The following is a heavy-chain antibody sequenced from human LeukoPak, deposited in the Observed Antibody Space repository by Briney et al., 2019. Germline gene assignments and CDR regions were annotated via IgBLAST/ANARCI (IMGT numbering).Heavy chain of an antibody. V-gene: IGHV4-59*08. Sequence: SETLSLTCTVSGGSISSYYWSWIRQPPGKGLEWIGYIYYSGSTNHNPSLKSRVTISVDTSKNQFSLKLSSVTAADTAVYYCARSPGFDYDFWSGHFDYWGQGTLVTVSS. CDR3: ARSPGFDYDFWSGHFDY. CDR1: GGSISSYY. D-gene: IGHD3-3*01. CDR2: IYYSGST. J-gene: IGHJ4*02.